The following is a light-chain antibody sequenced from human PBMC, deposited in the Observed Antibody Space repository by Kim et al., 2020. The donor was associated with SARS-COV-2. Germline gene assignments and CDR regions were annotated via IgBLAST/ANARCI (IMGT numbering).Light chain of an antibody. J-gene: IGKJ1*01. V-gene: IGKV2-30*01. CDR1: QSLVDSGGNTY. Sequence: SASISCRSSQSLVDSGGNTYLEWYQQRPGQSPRRLMYKVSNRDYGVPDRFGGSGSGTDFTLKINRVEAEDVGVYYCMQHTHWPHTFGQGTKVDIK. CDR3: MQHTHWPHT. CDR2: KVS.